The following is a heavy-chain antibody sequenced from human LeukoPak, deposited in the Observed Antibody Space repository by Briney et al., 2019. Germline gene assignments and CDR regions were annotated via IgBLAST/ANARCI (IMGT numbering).Heavy chain of an antibody. V-gene: IGHV4-31*03. CDR2: IYYSGST. Sequence: PSQTLSLTCTVSGGSISSGGYYWSWLRQQPGKGREWIVYIYYSGSTYYNPSLKSRVTISVDTSKNQFSLKLSSVTAADTAVYYCATRKRSYCSSTSCYDAFDIWGQGTMVTVSS. J-gene: IGHJ3*02. D-gene: IGHD2-2*01. CDR3: ATRKRSYCSSTSCYDAFDI. CDR1: GGSISSGGYY.